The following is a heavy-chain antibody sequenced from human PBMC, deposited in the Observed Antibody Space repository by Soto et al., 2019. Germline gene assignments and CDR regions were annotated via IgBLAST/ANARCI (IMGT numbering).Heavy chain of an antibody. Sequence: SETLSLTCTVTGDSMNSHYWSWLRQPPGKALEWMGYVYFTGSTNYSPSLESRLNILVDTSKNQFSLELTSVTAADTAVYYCASFPVIPGRDSPLIFDYWGQGTLVT. CDR1: GDSMNSHY. J-gene: IGHJ4*01. CDR2: VYFTGST. V-gene: IGHV4-59*08. CDR3: ASFPVIPGRDSPLIFDY. D-gene: IGHD3-22*01.